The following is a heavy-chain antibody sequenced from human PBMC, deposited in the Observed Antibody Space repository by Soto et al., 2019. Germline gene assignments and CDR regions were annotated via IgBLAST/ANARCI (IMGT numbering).Heavy chain of an antibody. Sequence: QVQLVQSGAEVKKPGSSVKVSCKASGGTFSSYAISWVRQAPGQGLEWMGGIIPIFGTANYAQKFQGRVTITADESTSTAYMELSSLRSEDTAVYYCAVGMGISTSCYEMCYYYYGMDVWGQGTTVTVSS. V-gene: IGHV1-69*12. CDR1: GGTFSSYA. CDR2: IIPIFGTA. CDR3: AVGMGISTSCYEMCYYYYGMDV. J-gene: IGHJ6*02. D-gene: IGHD2-2*01.